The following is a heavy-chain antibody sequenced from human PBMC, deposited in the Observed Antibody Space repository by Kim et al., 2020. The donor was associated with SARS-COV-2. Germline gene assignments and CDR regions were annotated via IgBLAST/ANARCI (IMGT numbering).Heavy chain of an antibody. J-gene: IGHJ4*02. CDR3: SRIYDGGDY. D-gene: IGHD5-12*01. Sequence: YSANSVKGRYTIPRDNTKTSLYLQMNRLKADDTAVYYCSRIYDGGDYWGQGTLVTVSS. V-gene: IGHV3-21*03.